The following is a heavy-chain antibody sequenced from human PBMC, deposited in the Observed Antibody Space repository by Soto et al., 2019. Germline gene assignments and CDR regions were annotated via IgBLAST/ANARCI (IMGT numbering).Heavy chain of an antibody. CDR3: TRVRLGSSRSSDY. D-gene: IGHD6-19*01. CDR2: IKNKANSYTT. Sequence: EVQLVESGGAWFNPEGPLGFPGEALGFTSVATSRNGSRQPQGKGWSGFGRIKNKANSYTTEYAAPVKGRFIISRDDSKNSVFLQMNRLKTDDTAVYYCTRVRLGSSRSSDYWGQGILVTVSS. CDR1: GFTSVATS. J-gene: IGHJ4*02. V-gene: IGHV3-72*01.